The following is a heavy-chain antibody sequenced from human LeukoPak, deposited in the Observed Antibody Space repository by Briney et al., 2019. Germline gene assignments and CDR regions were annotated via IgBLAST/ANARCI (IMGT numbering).Heavy chain of an antibody. V-gene: IGHV1-69*13. J-gene: IGHJ4*02. CDR1: GGIFSSYA. CDR3: ARTLNYCSSTSCTWDPVGY. CDR2: IIPIFGTA. Sequence: ASVKVSCKASGGIFSSYAISWVRQAPGQGLEWMGGIIPIFGTANYAQKFQGRVTITADESTSTAYMELSSLRSEDTAVYYCARTLNYCSSTSCTWDPVGYWGQGTLVTVSS. D-gene: IGHD2-2*01.